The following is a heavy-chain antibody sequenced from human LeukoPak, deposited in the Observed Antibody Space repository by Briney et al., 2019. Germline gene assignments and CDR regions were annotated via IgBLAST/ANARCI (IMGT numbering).Heavy chain of an antibody. CDR2: IIPIFGTA. J-gene: IGHJ4*02. D-gene: IGHD5-18*01. V-gene: IGHV1-69*01. CDR1: GGTFSSYA. Sequence: SVKVSCKASGGTFSSYAISWVRQAPGQGLEWMGGIIPIFGTANYAQKFQGRVTITADESTSTAYMELSSLRSEDTAVYYCAKRPNTVMVFDDWGQGTLVTVSS. CDR3: AKRPNTVMVFDD.